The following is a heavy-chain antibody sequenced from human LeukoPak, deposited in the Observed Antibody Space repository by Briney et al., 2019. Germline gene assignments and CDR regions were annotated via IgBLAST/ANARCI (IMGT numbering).Heavy chain of an antibody. J-gene: IGHJ4*02. Sequence: ASVKVSCKASGYTFTCYYMHWVRQAPGQGLEWMGWINPNSGGTNYAQKFQGRVTMTRDTSISTAYMELSRLRSDDTAVYYCASSIVGVATSDYWGQGTLVTVSS. CDR1: GYTFTCYY. CDR2: INPNSGGT. V-gene: IGHV1-2*02. D-gene: IGHD5-12*01. CDR3: ASSIVGVATSDY.